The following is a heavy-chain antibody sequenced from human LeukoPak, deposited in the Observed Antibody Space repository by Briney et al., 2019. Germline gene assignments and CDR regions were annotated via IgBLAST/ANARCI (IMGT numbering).Heavy chain of an antibody. V-gene: IGHV4-34*01. J-gene: IGHJ6*03. CDR2: INHSGST. CDR3: ARGDYYYMDV. CDR1: GGSFSGYY. Sequence: SETLSLTCAVYGGSFSGYYWSWIRQPPGKGLEWIGEINHSGSTNYNPSLKSRVTISVDTSKTQFSLKLSSVTAADTAVYYCARGDYYYMDVWGKGTTVTVSS.